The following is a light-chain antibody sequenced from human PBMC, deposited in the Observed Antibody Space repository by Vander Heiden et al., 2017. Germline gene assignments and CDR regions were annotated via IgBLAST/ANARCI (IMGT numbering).Light chain of an antibody. CDR3: AVWDDSLSGAV. Sequence: QYVLTQPPSASGTPGQRVTISCSGRSSNVGRNAVYWYQQVPGRAPKRLIFGNVQRPSGVPDRLSVSRSGPSASLAISGLRSDDEGDYYCAVWDDSLSGAVFGGGTKFAVL. J-gene: IGLJ2*01. CDR1: SSNVGRNA. CDR2: GNV. V-gene: IGLV1-47*01.